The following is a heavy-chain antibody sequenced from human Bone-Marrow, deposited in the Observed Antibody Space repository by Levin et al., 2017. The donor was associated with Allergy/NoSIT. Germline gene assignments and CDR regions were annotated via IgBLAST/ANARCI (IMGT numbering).Heavy chain of an antibody. Sequence: PGGSLRLSCAASGFTFSSYAMSWVRQAPGKGLEWVSAISGSGGSTYYADSVKGRFTISRDNSKNTLYLQMNSLRAEDTAVYYCAKMGTLMLLGGRFDYWGQGTLVTVSS. CDR3: AKMGTLMLLGGRFDY. J-gene: IGHJ4*02. CDR1: GFTFSSYA. V-gene: IGHV3-23*01. D-gene: IGHD2-8*01. CDR2: ISGSGGST.